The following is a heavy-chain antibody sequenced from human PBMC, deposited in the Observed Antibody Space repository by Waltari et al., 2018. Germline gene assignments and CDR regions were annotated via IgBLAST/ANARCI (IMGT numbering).Heavy chain of an antibody. CDR3: AKDKGCSGGSCYSGDYYGMDV. CDR2: ISWNSGSI. Sequence: EVQLVESGGGLVQPGRSLRLSCAASGFTFDDYAMHWVRQAPGKGLEWVSGISWNSGSIGYADSVKGRFTISRDNAKNSLYLQMNSLRAEDMALYYCAKDKGCSGGSCYSGDYYGMDVWGQGTTVTVSS. V-gene: IGHV3-9*03. D-gene: IGHD2-15*01. CDR1: GFTFDDYA. J-gene: IGHJ6*02.